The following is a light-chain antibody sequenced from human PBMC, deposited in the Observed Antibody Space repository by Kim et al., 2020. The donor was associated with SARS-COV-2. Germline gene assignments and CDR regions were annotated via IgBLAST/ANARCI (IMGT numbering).Light chain of an antibody. CDR2: GAS. V-gene: IGKV3-20*01. Sequence: SPGERATLSCRASQSVSSSYLAWYQQKPGQAPRLLIYGASSRATSIPDRFSGSGSGTDFILTISRLEPEDFAVYYCQQYGNSPQTFGQGTKVDIK. CDR1: QSVSSSY. CDR3: QQYGNSPQT. J-gene: IGKJ1*01.